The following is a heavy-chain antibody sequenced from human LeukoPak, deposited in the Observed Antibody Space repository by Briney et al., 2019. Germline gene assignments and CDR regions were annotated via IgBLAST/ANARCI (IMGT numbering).Heavy chain of an antibody. J-gene: IGHJ4*02. V-gene: IGHV1-18*01. CDR1: GYTFTSYG. D-gene: IGHD2-2*01. CDR2: ISAYNGNT. CDR3: AILAHRYCSSTSCPDY. Sequence: ASVKVSCKASGYTFTSYGISWVRQAPGQGLEWMGWISAYNGNTNYAQKLQGRVTMTTDTSTSTAYMELRSLRSDDTAVYYCAILAHRYCSSTSCPDYWGQGTLVTVSS.